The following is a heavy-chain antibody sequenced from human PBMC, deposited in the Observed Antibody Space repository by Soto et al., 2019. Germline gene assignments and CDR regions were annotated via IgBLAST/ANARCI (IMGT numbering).Heavy chain of an antibody. D-gene: IGHD3-10*01. V-gene: IGHV1-18*04. CDR2: ISAYNGNT. CDR3: ATESNSRELLIRPQRDS. Sequence: GASVKVSCKASGYTFTSYVISWVRQAPGQGLEWMGWISAYNGNTNYAQKLQGRVTMTTDTSTDTAYMELSKLRSDDTAVYYCATESNSRELLIRPQRDSWGRGNLVTVSS. CDR1: GYTFTSYV. J-gene: IGHJ4*02.